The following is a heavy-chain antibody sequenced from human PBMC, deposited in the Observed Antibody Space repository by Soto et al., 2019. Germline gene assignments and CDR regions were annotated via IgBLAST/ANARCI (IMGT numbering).Heavy chain of an antibody. D-gene: IGHD3-10*01. CDR3: GTDQWGGAFDI. CDR2: IRPDGNEI. V-gene: IGHV3-7*01. CDR1: GFTFSTSW. Sequence: PGGSLRLSCAASGFTFSTSWMAWVRQTPGNGLEFVANIRPDGNEINYVDSVKGRFTISRDNAKNTLFLQMNSLRDDDTAVYYCGTDQWGGAFDIGGQGTTVTVSS. J-gene: IGHJ3*02.